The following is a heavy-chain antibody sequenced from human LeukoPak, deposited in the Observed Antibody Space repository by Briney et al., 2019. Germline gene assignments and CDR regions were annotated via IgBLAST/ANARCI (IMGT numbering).Heavy chain of an antibody. CDR3: ASFGKNGDYVRGPH. CDR2: IYYSGST. CDR1: GGSISSSSYY. Sequence: NPSETLSLTCTVSGGSISSSSYYWGWIRQPPGKGLEWIGSIYYSGSTYYNPSLKSRVTISVDTSKNQFSLKLSSVTAADTAVYYCASFGKNGDYVRGPHWGQGTLVTVSS. J-gene: IGHJ4*02. D-gene: IGHD4-17*01. V-gene: IGHV4-39*07.